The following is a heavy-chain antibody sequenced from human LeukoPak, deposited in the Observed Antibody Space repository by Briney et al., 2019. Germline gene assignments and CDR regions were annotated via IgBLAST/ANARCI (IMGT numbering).Heavy chain of an antibody. J-gene: IGHJ4*02. Sequence: GGSLRLSCAASGFTFSNYDMTWVRQAPGKGLEWVSVISGGGGSTYYVDYVRGRFSIYRDNSKNTLYLQMNSLRDEDTAVYYCAKGQGYNYGDSIDYWGQGTLVTVSS. V-gene: IGHV3-23*01. CDR1: GFTFSNYD. D-gene: IGHD5-18*01. CDR2: ISGGGGST. CDR3: AKGQGYNYGDSIDY.